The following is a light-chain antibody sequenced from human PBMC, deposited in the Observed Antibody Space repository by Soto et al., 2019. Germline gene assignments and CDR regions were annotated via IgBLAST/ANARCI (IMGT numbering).Light chain of an antibody. V-gene: IGKV1-39*01. CDR2: SAS. CDR1: QSISTY. Sequence: DIQMTQSPSSLSASVGDRVTISCRASQSISTYLNWYQQKPGKAPKFLIYSASSLQSGDPSRFSGSGSGTDFTLTISSLQPEDFATYYCQQSYSTPCTFGQGTKLEIK. CDR3: QQSYSTPCT. J-gene: IGKJ2*02.